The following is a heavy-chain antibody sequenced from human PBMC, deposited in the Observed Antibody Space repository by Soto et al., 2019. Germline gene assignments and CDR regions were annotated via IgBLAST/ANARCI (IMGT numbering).Heavy chain of an antibody. J-gene: IGHJ5*02. CDR3: ARGQYYGWYVRWFDP. V-gene: IGHV4-34*01. Sequence: QVQLQQWGAGLLKPSETLSLTCAVYGGSFSGYYWSWIRQPPGKGLEWIGEINHSGSTNYNPSLKSRGTISVDTSKNQFSLKLSSVTAADTAVYYCARGQYYGWYVRWFDPWGQGTLVTVSS. CDR2: INHSGST. D-gene: IGHD6-19*01. CDR1: GGSFSGYY.